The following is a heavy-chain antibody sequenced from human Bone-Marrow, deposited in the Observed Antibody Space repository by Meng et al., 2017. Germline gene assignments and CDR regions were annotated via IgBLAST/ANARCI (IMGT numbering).Heavy chain of an antibody. V-gene: IGHV1-69*13. Sequence: SVKVSCKASGGTFSSYAISWVRQAPGQGLEWMGGIIPIFGTANYAQKFQGRVTITADESTSTAYMELSSLRSEDTAVYYCASMPPLGYCSGGSCSEYFQHWGQGTLVTVSS. J-gene: IGHJ1*01. CDR1: GGTFSSYA. CDR3: ASMPPLGYCSGGSCSEYFQH. CDR2: IIPIFGTA. D-gene: IGHD2-15*01.